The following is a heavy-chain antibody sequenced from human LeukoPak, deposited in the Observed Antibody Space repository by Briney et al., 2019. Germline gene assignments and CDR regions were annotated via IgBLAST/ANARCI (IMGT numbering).Heavy chain of an antibody. CDR1: GFTFSTYW. Sequence: GGSLRLSCAASGFTFSTYWMNWFRQTPGKGLEWVAKIKADGGEKDHVASVKGRFTISRDNAKNSLYLQMNSLRAEDTAVYYCARGVYYDFWSGYFAGGAIDYYYMDVWGKGTTVTVSS. V-gene: IGHV3-7*01. CDR2: IKADGGEK. J-gene: IGHJ6*03. D-gene: IGHD3-3*01. CDR3: ARGVYYDFWSGYFAGGAIDYYYMDV.